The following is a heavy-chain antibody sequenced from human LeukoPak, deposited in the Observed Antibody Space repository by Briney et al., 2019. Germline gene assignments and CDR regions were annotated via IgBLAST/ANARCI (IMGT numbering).Heavy chain of an antibody. V-gene: IGHV4-61*05. D-gene: IGHD4-23*01. CDR3: ATRGATVVTPNTGDAFDI. J-gene: IGHJ3*02. CDR2: IYYSGST. CDR1: GGSISSSNYY. Sequence: SETLSLTCTVSGGSISSSNYYWGWIRQPPGKGLEWIGYIYYSGSTNYNPSLKSRVTISVDTSKNQFSLKLSSVTAADTAVYYCATRGATVVTPNTGDAFDIWGQGTMVTVSS.